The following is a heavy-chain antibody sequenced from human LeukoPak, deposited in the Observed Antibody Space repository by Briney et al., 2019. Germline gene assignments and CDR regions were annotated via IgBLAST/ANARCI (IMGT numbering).Heavy chain of an antibody. CDR3: ARVDTAMVRSIYFDY. V-gene: IGHV4-59*01. Sequence: SETLSLTCTVSGGSISSYYWSWIRQPPGKGLEWIGYIYYSGSTNYNPSLKSRVTISVDTSKNQFSLKLSSVTAADTAVYYCARVDTAMVRSIYFDYWGQGTLVTVSS. CDR1: GGSISSYY. D-gene: IGHD5-18*01. J-gene: IGHJ4*02. CDR2: IYYSGST.